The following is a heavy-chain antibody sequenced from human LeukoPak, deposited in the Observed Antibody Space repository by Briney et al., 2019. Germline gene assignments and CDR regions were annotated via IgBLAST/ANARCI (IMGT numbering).Heavy chain of an antibody. CDR2: INWNGGST. V-gene: IGHV3-20*04. J-gene: IGHJ4*02. CDR1: GFTFDDYG. CDR3: AARGSTRFFDS. Sequence: RPGGSLRLSCAASGFTFDDYGMSWVRQAPGKGLEWVSNINWNGGSTGYADSVKGRFTVSRDNAKNSLYLQMNSLRAEDTAVYFCAARGSTRFFDSWGQGTLVTVSS. D-gene: IGHD5/OR15-5a*01.